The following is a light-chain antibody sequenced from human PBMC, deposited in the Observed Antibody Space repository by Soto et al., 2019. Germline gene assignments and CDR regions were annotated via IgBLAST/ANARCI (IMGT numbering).Light chain of an antibody. CDR2: GAS. Sequence: EIVLTQSPGTLSLSPGERATLSCRASESVSSVYLAWYQHKPGQAPRLLISGASSRATAIPDRFSGSGSGTDFTLTISRLEPEDFAVYYCQHYGGSFTFGQGTRLEIK. J-gene: IGKJ5*01. CDR3: QHYGGSFT. V-gene: IGKV3-20*01. CDR1: ESVSSVY.